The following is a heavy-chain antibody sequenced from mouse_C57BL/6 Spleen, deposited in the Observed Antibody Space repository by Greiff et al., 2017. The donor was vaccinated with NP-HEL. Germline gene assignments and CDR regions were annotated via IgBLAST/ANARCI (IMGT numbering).Heavy chain of an antibody. CDR3: ARERDSSGPYYAMDD. J-gene: IGHJ4*01. D-gene: IGHD3-2*02. V-gene: IGHV1-69*01. CDR2: IDPSDSYT. Sequence: QVQLQQPGAELVMPGASVKLSCKASGYTFTSYWMHWVKQRPGQGLEWIGEIDPSDSYTNFNQKFKGKSTLTVDKSSSTAYMQLSSLTSEDSAVYYCARERDSSGPYYAMDDWGQGTSVTVSS. CDR1: GYTFTSYW.